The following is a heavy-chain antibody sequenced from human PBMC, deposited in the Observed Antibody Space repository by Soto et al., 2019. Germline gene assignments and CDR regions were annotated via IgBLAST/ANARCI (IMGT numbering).Heavy chain of an antibody. J-gene: IGHJ6*02. D-gene: IGHD3-22*01. Sequence: ASVKVSCKASGYTFTGYYMHWVRQAPGQGLEWLGWINPNSGGTNYAQKFQGWVTMTRDTSISTAYMELSRLRSDDTAVYYCARGSMLRNYYDSSGYYLFNYGMDVWGQGTTVTVSS. CDR3: ARGSMLRNYYDSSGYYLFNYGMDV. CDR2: INPNSGGT. CDR1: GYTFTGYY. V-gene: IGHV1-2*04.